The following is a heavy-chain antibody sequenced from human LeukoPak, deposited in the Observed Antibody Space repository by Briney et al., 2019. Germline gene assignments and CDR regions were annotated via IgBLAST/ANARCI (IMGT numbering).Heavy chain of an antibody. CDR2: ISGSGGST. J-gene: IGHJ6*03. Sequence: GGSLRLSCAASGFTFSSYGMSWVRQAPGKGLEWVSAISGSGGSTYYADSVKGRFTISRDNSKNTLYLQMNSLRAEDTAVYYCAKDMNDDYYYYYYYMDVWGKGTTVTISS. CDR1: GFTFSSYG. CDR3: AKDMNDDYYYYYYYMDV. D-gene: IGHD1-1*01. V-gene: IGHV3-23*01.